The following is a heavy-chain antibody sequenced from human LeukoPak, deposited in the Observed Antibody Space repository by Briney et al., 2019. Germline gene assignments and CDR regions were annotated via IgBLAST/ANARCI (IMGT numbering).Heavy chain of an antibody. CDR1: GGTFSSYA. CDR3: ARDSRSGYYTREGNAFDI. Sequence: ASVKVSCKASGGTFSSYAISWVRQAPGQGLEWMGGIIPIFGTANYAQKFQGRVTITADESTSTAYMELSSLRSEDTAVYYCARDSRSGYYTREGNAFDIRGQGTMVTVSS. CDR2: IIPIFGTA. V-gene: IGHV1-69*13. J-gene: IGHJ3*02. D-gene: IGHD3-3*01.